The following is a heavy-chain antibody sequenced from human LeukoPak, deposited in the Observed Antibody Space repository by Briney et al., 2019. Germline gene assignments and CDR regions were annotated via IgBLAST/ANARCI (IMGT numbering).Heavy chain of an antibody. CDR1: GGSISSGGYH. CDR3: ARTPQVIFDY. V-gene: IGHV4-31*03. CDR2: IYYSGST. Sequence: SETLSLTCTVSGGSISSGGYHWSWIRQHPGKGLEWIGYIYYSGSTYYNPSLKSRVIISVDTPKNQFSLKLSAVTAADTAVYYGARTPQVIFDYWGQGTLVTVSS. J-gene: IGHJ4*02. D-gene: IGHD3-22*01.